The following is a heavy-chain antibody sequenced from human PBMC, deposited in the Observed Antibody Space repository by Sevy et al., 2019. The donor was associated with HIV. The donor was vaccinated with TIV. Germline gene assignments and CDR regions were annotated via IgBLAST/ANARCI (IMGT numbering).Heavy chain of an antibody. V-gene: IGHV3-7*01. J-gene: IGHJ6*04. Sequence: GGSLRLPCAASGFTFSSYWRNWVRQAQGKGLEWGANIKEDGSDKYYVDSVKGRFTISRDNAQNSLYLEMNSLRAEDTAVYYCARWDVWGKGTTVTVSS. CDR3: ARWDV. CDR1: GFTFSSYW. CDR2: IKEDGSDK.